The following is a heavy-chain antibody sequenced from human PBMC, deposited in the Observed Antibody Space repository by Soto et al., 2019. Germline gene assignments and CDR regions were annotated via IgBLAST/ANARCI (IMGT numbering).Heavy chain of an antibody. J-gene: IGHJ4*02. V-gene: IGHV3-30*18. CDR3: AKAAGYCSGGGCYFFDY. Sequence: QVQLVESGGGVVQPGRSLRLSCAASGFIFSSYGMHWVRQAPGKGLDWVTFVSHHGSNKFYSDSVKGRFTISRDNSKNTVYLQMDSLRPEDTAVYYCAKAAGYCSGGGCYFFDYWGQGILVTVSS. D-gene: IGHD2-15*01. CDR2: VSHHGSNK. CDR1: GFIFSSYG.